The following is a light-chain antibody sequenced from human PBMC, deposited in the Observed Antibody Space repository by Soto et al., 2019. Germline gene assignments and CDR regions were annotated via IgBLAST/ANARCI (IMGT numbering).Light chain of an antibody. Sequence: DIQMTQSPSSLSAYVGDRVTITCRASQSISTYLNWYQQKPGKAPKVLIYATSSLHSGVPSRFSGSGSETEFTLTISSLQPEDVAAYYCQKYNSAPLTFGGGTKVDNK. CDR3: QKYNSAPLT. V-gene: IGKV1-39*01. J-gene: IGKJ4*01. CDR2: ATS. CDR1: QSISTY.